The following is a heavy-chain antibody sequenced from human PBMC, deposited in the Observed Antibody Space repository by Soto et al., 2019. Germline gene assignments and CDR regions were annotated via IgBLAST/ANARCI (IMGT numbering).Heavy chain of an antibody. J-gene: IGHJ3*02. CDR1: GFTFDDYA. V-gene: IGHV3-9*01. CDR2: ISWNSGSI. CDR3: AKDLTMVRGVGAFDI. D-gene: IGHD3-10*01. Sequence: GGSLRLSCAASGFTFDDYAMHWVRQAPGKGLEWVSGISWNSGSIGYADSVKGRFTISRDNAKNSLYLQMNSLRAEDTALYYCAKDLTMVRGVGAFDIWGQGTMVTVSS.